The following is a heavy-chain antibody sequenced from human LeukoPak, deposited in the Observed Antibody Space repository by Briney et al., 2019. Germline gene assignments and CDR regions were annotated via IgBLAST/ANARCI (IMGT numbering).Heavy chain of an antibody. D-gene: IGHD2-8*01. V-gene: IGHV3-30*04. CDR1: GFNFNTYA. Sequence: PGRSLRLSCAASGFNFNTYAMHWIRQAPGKGLEWVAVIAYDGTDKYYADSVKRRFTISRDNSKNTLFLQMNSLRPGDTAVYYCARDHGSNSAFDIWGRGTMVTVSS. CDR2: IAYDGTDK. CDR3: ARDHGSNSAFDI. J-gene: IGHJ3*02.